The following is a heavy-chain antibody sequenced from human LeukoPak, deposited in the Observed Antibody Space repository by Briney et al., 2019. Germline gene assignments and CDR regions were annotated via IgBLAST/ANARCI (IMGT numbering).Heavy chain of an antibody. V-gene: IGHV4-34*01. CDR3: ATQIQLWFGPLNNWFDP. D-gene: IGHD5-18*01. CDR2: INHSGST. J-gene: IGHJ5*02. Sequence: PSETLSLTCTVSGGSISSYYWSWIRQPPGKGLEWIGEINHSGSTNYNPSLKSRVTISVDTSKNQFSLKLSSVTAADTAVYYCATQIQLWFGPLNNWFDPWGQGTLVTVSS. CDR1: GGSISSYY.